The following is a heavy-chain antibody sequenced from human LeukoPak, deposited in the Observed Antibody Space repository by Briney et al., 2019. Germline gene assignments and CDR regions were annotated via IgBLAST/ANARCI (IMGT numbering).Heavy chain of an antibody. J-gene: IGHJ5*02. V-gene: IGHV4-39*01. D-gene: IGHD6-19*01. CDR2: IYYSGST. CDR1: GGSISSSSYY. Sequence: PSETLSLTCTVSGGSISSSSYYWGWIRQPPGKGLEWIGSIYYSGSTYHNPSLKSRVTISVDTSKNQFSLKLSSVTAADTAVYYCARVEAGPSSNWFDPWGQGTLVTVSS. CDR3: ARVEAGPSSNWFDP.